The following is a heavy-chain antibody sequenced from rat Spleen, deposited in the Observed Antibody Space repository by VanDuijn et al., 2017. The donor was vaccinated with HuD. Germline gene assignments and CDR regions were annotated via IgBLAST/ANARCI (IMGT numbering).Heavy chain of an antibody. CDR3: ARPLEGVVGLTGYFEL. CDR1: GFTFSDYY. Sequence: EVQLVESDGGLVQPGRSLELSCAASGFTFSDYYMVWVRQAPTKGLEWVASISPSGGSTYYRDSVKGRFTISRDNAKSTLYLQMDSLRSEDTATYYCARPLEGVVGLTGYFELWGPGTMVTVSS. J-gene: IGHJ1*01. V-gene: IGHV5-25*01. D-gene: IGHD1-11*01. CDR2: ISPSGGST.